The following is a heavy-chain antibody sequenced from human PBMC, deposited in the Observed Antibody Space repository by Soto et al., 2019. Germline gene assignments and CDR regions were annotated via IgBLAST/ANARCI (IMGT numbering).Heavy chain of an antibody. CDR1: GFTFDDYA. Sequence: EVQLVESGGDLVQPGRSLRLSCAASGFTFDDYAMHWVRQVPGKGLQWVSGLSWKGVTIGYAASVKGRFTISRDNAKKSLYRQINGLRPDDKALYYCEASRADYSSDYSGVHYGMDVWGLGNTVTVS. D-gene: IGHD3-22*01. V-gene: IGHV3-9*01. CDR2: LSWKGVTI. CDR3: EASRADYSSDYSGVHYGMDV. J-gene: IGHJ6*02.